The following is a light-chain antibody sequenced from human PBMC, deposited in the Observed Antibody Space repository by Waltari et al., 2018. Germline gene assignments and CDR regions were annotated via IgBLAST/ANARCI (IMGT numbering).Light chain of an antibody. CDR2: AAS. CDR1: QGISTY. CDR3: QQLYTYPYT. J-gene: IGKJ2*01. V-gene: IGKV1-9*01. Sequence: IQLTQSPSSLSASVGDRVTITCPSSQGISTYLAWYQQKPGEAPKLLIYAASTLQSGVPSRFSGSGSGTDFTLTISSLQPEDFATYYCQQLYTYPYTFGQGTKLEIK.